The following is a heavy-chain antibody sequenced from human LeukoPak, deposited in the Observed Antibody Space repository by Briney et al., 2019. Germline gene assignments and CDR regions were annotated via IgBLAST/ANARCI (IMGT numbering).Heavy chain of an antibody. J-gene: IGHJ6*03. V-gene: IGHV4-59*01. CDR3: ARLGYGSGTPYYYFYMDD. D-gene: IGHD3-10*01. CDR2: INYVGGT. CDR1: DGSISGYH. Sequence: PSETLSLTCTVPDGSISGYHWSWIRQPPGKGLEWIGYINYVGGTNYNPSLRSRVTFSRDTSKNQFSLKLRSVTAADTAVYFCARLGYGSGTPYYYFYMDDWGTGTTVTVSS.